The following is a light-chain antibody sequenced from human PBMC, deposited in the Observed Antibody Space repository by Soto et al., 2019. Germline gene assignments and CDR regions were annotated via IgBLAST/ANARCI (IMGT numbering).Light chain of an antibody. CDR3: CSYAGSYTFYVV. Sequence: QSALTQPRSVSGSPGQSVTISCTGTSSDVGGYNYVSWYQQHPGKVPKLMIYDVSKRPSGVPDRFSGSKSGNTASLTISGLQAEDEADYYCCSYAGSYTFYVVFGGGTKVTVL. J-gene: IGLJ2*01. CDR2: DVS. V-gene: IGLV2-11*01. CDR1: SSDVGGYNY.